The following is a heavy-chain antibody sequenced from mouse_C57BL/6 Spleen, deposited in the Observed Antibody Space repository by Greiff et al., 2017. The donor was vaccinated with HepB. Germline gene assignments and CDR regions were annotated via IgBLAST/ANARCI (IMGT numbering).Heavy chain of an antibody. CDR2: IYPGSGNT. D-gene: IGHD1-1*01. CDR1: GYSFTSYY. Sequence: VQLQQSGPELVKPGASVKISCKASGYSFTSYYIHWVKQRPGQGLEWIGWIYPGSGNTKYNEKFKGKATLTADTSSSTAYMQLSSLTSEDSAVYYCARVEYYGSSYVWFAYWGQGTLVTVSA. CDR3: ARVEYYGSSYVWFAY. V-gene: IGHV1-66*01. J-gene: IGHJ3*01.